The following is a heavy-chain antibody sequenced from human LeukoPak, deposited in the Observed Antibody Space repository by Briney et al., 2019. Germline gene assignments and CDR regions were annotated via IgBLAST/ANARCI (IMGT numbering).Heavy chain of an antibody. CDR2: FDPEDGET. J-gene: IGHJ6*02. D-gene: IGHD6-13*01. Sequence: ASVKVSCKVSGYTLTELSMHWVRPAPGKGLEWMGGFDPEDGETIYAQKFQGRVTMTEDTSTDTAYMELSSLRSEDTAVYYCATRGLAAAGTRYYYYGMDVWGQGTTVTVSS. CDR1: GYTLTELS. V-gene: IGHV1-24*01. CDR3: ATRGLAAAGTRYYYYGMDV.